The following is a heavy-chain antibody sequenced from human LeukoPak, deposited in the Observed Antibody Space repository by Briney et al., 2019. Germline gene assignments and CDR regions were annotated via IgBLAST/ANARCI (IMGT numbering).Heavy chain of an antibody. CDR2: ISGSGGST. CDR1: GFTFSSYA. J-gene: IGHJ4*02. D-gene: IGHD3-10*01. V-gene: IGHV3-23*01. Sequence: PGGSLRLSCAASGFTFSSYAMSWVRQAPGKGLEWVSAISGSGGSTYYADSVKGRFTISRDNSKNTLYLQMNSLRAEDTAFYYCAKGDTVFRGGPDYWGQGTLVTVSS. CDR3: AKGDTVFRGGPDY.